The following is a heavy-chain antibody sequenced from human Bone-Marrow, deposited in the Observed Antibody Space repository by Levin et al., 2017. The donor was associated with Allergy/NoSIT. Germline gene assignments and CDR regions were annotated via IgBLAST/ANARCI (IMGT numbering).Heavy chain of an antibody. D-gene: IGHD1-26*01. J-gene: IGHJ4*02. Sequence: SGGSLRLSCAASGFTFSSYGMHWVRQAPGKGLEWVAVIWYDGSNKYYADSVKGRFTISRDNSKNTLYLQMNSLRAEDTAVYYCARVSPIVVGATTESYGAIDYWGQGTLVTVSS. CDR1: GFTFSSYG. CDR3: ARVSPIVVGATTESYGAIDY. V-gene: IGHV3-33*01. CDR2: IWYDGSNK.